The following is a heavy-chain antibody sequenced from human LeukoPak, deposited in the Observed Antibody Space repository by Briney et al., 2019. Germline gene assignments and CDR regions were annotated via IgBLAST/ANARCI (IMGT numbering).Heavy chain of an antibody. CDR3: ARDLDGSSGCDY. D-gene: IGHD6-13*01. CDR1: GYTFTGYY. CDR2: INPNSGGT. J-gene: IGHJ4*02. V-gene: IGHV1-2*02. Sequence: ASVKVSCKASGYTFTGYYMNWVRQTPGQGLEWMGWINPNSGGTNYAQKFQGRVIMTRDTSISTAYIELSRLRSDDTAVYYCARDLDGSSGCDYWGQGTLVTVSS.